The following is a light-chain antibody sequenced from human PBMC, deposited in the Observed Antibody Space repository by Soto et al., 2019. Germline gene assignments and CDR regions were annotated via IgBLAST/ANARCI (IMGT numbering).Light chain of an antibody. V-gene: IGKV1-39*01. CDR2: DSS. Sequence: DIQLTQSPSSLSASVGYRITITCRASQSISTYLNWYQQKPGEAPTLLVYDSSTLQSGVPSRFSGSGFGAEFTLTVSSLQPEDFATYYCQQSYSNPTWTFGQGTKGDIK. J-gene: IGKJ1*01. CDR1: QSISTY. CDR3: QQSYSNPTWT.